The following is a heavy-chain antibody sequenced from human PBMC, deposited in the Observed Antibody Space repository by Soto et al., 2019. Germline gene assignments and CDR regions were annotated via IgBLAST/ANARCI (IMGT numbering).Heavy chain of an antibody. CDR1: GDNFINYW. V-gene: IGHV5-51*01. J-gene: IGHJ4*02. Sequence: GESLKISCKPSGDNFINYWIGWVRQPPGKGLEWMVFIQPGDTDTKYNPSFRGQITISVDKSISTAFLQWTSLRASDTAMYYCARLDQTQGCLDYRGQGAL. CDR3: ARLDQTQGCLDY. CDR2: IQPGDTDT.